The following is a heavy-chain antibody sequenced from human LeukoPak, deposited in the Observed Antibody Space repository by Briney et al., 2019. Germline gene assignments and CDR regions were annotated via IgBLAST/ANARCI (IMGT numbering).Heavy chain of an antibody. V-gene: IGHV3-30*02. J-gene: IGHJ4*02. CDR2: IRYDGSNK. CDR1: GFTLRSYG. CDR3: AKEWELTY. Sequence: GGSLRLSCAASGFTLRSYGVHGVREAPGGGGEWVAFIRYDGSNKFYVDSVKGRFTISRDNPRNKLYLQMNSLSAEDTAMYHCAKEWELTYWGQGTLVTVSS. D-gene: IGHD1-26*01.